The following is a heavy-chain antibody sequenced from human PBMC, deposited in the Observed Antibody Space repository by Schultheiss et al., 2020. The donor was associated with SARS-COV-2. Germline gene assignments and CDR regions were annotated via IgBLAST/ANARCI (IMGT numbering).Heavy chain of an antibody. CDR1: GGSFSGYY. V-gene: IGHV4-34*01. J-gene: IGHJ4*02. CDR3: ARRSTPYYDFWT. D-gene: IGHD3-3*01. Sequence: SETLSLTCAVYGGSFSGYYWSWIRQPPGKGLEWIGEINHSGSTNYNPSLKSRVTISVDTSKNQFSLKLSSVTAADTAVYYCARRSTPYYDFWTWGQGTLVTVSS. CDR2: INHSGST.